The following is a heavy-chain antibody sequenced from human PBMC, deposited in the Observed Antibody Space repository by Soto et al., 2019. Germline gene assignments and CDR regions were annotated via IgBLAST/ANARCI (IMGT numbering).Heavy chain of an antibody. CDR1: GFTFSSYA. J-gene: IGHJ1*01. D-gene: IGHD6-19*01. Sequence: QVRLVESGGGVVQPGRSLRLSCAASGFTFSSYAMHWVRQAPGKGLDWLAIISYDGSNKYYADSVKGRFTISRDNSKNTLSLQLNSLRTEDTAVYYCAATYSSDPFGEEYFQHCGRGTLVTVSS. CDR3: AATYSSDPFGEEYFQH. V-gene: IGHV3-30-3*01. CDR2: ISYDGSNK.